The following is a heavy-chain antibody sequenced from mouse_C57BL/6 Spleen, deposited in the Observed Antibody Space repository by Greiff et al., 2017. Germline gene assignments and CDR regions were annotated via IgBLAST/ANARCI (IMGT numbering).Heavy chain of an antibody. D-gene: IGHD1-3*01. CDR1: GYTFTSYW. CDR2: IYPSDSET. V-gene: IGHV1-61*01. Sequence: QVQLQQPGAELVRPGSSVTLSCKASGYTFTSYWMDWVKQRPGQGLEWIGNIYPSDSETHYNQKFKDKATLTVDKSSSTAYMQLSSLTSEDSAVYYCAKRKVSFGGFAYWGQGTLVTVSA. J-gene: IGHJ3*01. CDR3: AKRKVSFGGFAY.